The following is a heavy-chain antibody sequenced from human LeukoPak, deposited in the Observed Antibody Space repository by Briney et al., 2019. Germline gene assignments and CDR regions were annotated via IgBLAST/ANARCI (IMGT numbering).Heavy chain of an antibody. CDR3: AREGNRRSFDY. Sequence: GGSLRLSCAASGFTFSNYWMSWVRQAPGKGLEWVANIKQDGSETYYVDSVTGRFTISRDNAKNSLSLQMNSLRAEDTAVYYCAREGNRRSFDYWGQGTLVTVSS. D-gene: IGHD2/OR15-2a*01. J-gene: IGHJ4*02. CDR2: IKQDGSET. V-gene: IGHV3-7*01. CDR1: GFTFSNYW.